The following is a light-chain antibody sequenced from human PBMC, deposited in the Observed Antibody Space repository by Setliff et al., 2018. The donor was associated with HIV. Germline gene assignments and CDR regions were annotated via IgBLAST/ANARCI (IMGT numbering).Light chain of an antibody. CDR3: NSYTSTTSLYV. J-gene: IGLJ1*01. V-gene: IGLV2-14*03. Sequence: LTQPASVSGSPGQSITISCTGTSSDIGGYNYVSWYQQHPGKAPKLMIYDVTHRPSGVSVRFSGSKSGSTASLTISGLQAEDEADYYCNSYTSTTSLYVFGSGTKVTVL. CDR1: SSDIGGYNY. CDR2: DVT.